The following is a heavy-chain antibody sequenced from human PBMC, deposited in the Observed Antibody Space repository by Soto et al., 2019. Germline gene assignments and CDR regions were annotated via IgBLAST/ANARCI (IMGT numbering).Heavy chain of an antibody. Sequence: GGSLRLSCAASGFTFSSYAMHWVRQAPGKGLEWVAVISYDGSNKYYADSVKGRFTISRDNSKNTLYLQMNSLRAEDTAVYYCARAVYYDSSGNHEYWGPGTLVTVPS. CDR1: GFTFSSYA. V-gene: IGHV3-30-3*01. CDR2: ISYDGSNK. CDR3: ARAVYYDSSGNHEY. D-gene: IGHD3-22*01. J-gene: IGHJ4*02.